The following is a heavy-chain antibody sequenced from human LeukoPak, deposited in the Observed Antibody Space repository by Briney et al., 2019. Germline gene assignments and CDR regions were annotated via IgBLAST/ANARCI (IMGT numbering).Heavy chain of an antibody. D-gene: IGHD5-24*01. V-gene: IGHV1-69*13. J-gene: IGHJ5*02. CDR3: ATHTGGYNYWWFDI. CDR2: IIPIYGTA. CDR1: GGSFSNYP. Sequence: SVKVSCKISGGSFSNYPIVWVRQAPGRGLEWLGGIIPIYGTANYVEKVQGRFSLTAHESTATAYMELTSLTSDDTAMYFCATHTGGYNYWWFDIWGQGTLVTVSS.